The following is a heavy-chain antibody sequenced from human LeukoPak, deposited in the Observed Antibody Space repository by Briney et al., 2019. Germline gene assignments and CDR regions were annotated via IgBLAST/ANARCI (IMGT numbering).Heavy chain of an antibody. J-gene: IGHJ4*02. CDR3: ARLGPYSSGSQLDY. CDR2: IYYSGST. D-gene: IGHD6-19*01. V-gene: IGHV4-59*08. CDR1: GGSISSYY. Sequence: SETLSLTCIVSGGSISSYYWSWIRQPPGKGLEWIGYIYYSGSTNYNPSLKSRVTISVDTSKNQFSLKLSSVTAADTAVYYCARLGPYSSGSQLDYWGQGTLVTVSS.